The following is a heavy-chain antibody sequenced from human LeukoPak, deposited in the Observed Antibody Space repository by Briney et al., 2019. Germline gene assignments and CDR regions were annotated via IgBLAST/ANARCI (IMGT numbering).Heavy chain of an antibody. CDR1: GGSISSGGYS. CDR3: ARLFYYFDY. CDR2: IYHSGST. V-gene: IGHV4-30-2*01. D-gene: IGHD2-21*01. J-gene: IGHJ4*02. Sequence: SQTLSLTCAVSGGSISSGGYSWSWIRQPPGKGLEWSGYIYHSGSTYYNPSLKSRVTISVDRSKNQFSLKLSSVTAADTAVYYCARLFYYFDYWGQGTLVTVSS.